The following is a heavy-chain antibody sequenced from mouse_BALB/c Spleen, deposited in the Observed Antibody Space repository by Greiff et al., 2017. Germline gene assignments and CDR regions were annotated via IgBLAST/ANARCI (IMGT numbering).Heavy chain of an antibody. CDR3: AREGLYDYDHY. V-gene: IGHV3-6*02. CDR2: ISYDGSN. Sequence: DVQLQESGPGLVKPSQSLSLTCSVTGYSITSGYYWNWIRQFPGNKLEWMGYISYDGSNNYNPSLKNRISITRDTSKNQFFLKLNSVTTEDTATYYCAREGLYDYDHYWGQGTTLTVSS. D-gene: IGHD2-4*01. CDR1: GYSITSGYY. J-gene: IGHJ2*01.